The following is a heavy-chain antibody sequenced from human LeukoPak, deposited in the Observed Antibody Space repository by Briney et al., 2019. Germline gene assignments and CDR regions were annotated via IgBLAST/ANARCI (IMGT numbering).Heavy chain of an antibody. D-gene: IGHD2-15*01. J-gene: IGHJ5*02. V-gene: IGHV4-34*01. CDR1: GGSFSGYY. CDR2: INHSGST. Sequence: SETLSLTCAVYGGSFSGYYWSWIRQPPGKGLEWIGEINHSGSTNYNPSLKSRVTISVDTSKNQFSLKLSSVTAADTAVYYCARELDIVVVVAATRFREGWFDPWGQGTLVTVSS. CDR3: ARELDIVVVVAATRFREGWFDP.